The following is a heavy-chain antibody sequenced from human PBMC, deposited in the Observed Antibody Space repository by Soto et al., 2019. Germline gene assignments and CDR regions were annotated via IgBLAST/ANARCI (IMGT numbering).Heavy chain of an antibody. D-gene: IGHD3-10*01. Sequence: SETPSLTCTVSGGSVSRGDYYWSWIRQAPGKGLEGIGYIYYSGSTYYNPSLKSRVTISVDTSKNQFSLKLSSVTAADTAVYYCARELGRAGDYYYGMDVWGQGTTVTVSS. J-gene: IGHJ6*02. V-gene: IGHV4-30-4*01. CDR1: GGSVSRGDYY. CDR2: IYYSGST. CDR3: ARELGRAGDYYYGMDV.